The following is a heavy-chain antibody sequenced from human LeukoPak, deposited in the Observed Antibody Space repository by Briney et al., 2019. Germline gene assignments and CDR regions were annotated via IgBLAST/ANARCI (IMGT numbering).Heavy chain of an antibody. Sequence: ASVKVSCKASGYTFTRYYMHWVRQAPGQGLEWMGWINPNSGGTNYAQKFQGRVTMTRDTSISTAYMELSRLRSDDTAMYYCARVELIGALPTSFDPWGQGTLVTVSS. CDR2: INPNSGGT. CDR3: ARVELIGALPTSFDP. J-gene: IGHJ5*02. V-gene: IGHV1-2*02. D-gene: IGHD2/OR15-2a*01. CDR1: GYTFTRYY.